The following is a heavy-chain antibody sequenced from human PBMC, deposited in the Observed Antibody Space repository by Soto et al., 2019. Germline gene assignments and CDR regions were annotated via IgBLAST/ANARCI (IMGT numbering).Heavy chain of an antibody. V-gene: IGHV3-23*01. D-gene: IGHD3-22*01. Sequence: SLRLSCAASGFTFNSYAMSWVRQAPGKWLEWVSAISAGSTYYADSVKGRFTISRDNSEGTVCLHMSKLRAEDTALYFCGYFYDDTNYAHRGQGALVTLSS. CDR3: GYFYDDTNYAH. CDR1: GFTFNSYA. CDR2: ISAGST. J-gene: IGHJ4*02.